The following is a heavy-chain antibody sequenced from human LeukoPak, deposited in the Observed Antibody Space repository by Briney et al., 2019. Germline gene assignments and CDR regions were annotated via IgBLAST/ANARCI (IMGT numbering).Heavy chain of an antibody. V-gene: IGHV5-51*01. CDR2: IYPGDSGP. J-gene: IGHJ3*01. CDR1: GYSFTSYC. D-gene: IGHD1-26*01. Sequence: PGESLKISCKVSGYSFTSYCIGWVRQMPGKGLEWMGIIYPGDSGPTYSPSFQGQVTISVDKSINTAYLQWSSLQASDTAMHYCGMSGDRVPLQDDVFDVWGQGTMVTVST. CDR3: GMSGDRVPLQDDVFDV.